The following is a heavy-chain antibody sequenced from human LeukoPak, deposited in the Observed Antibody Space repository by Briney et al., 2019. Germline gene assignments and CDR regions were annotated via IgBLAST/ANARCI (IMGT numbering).Heavy chain of an antibody. J-gene: IGHJ4*02. CDR2: ISSTGTYI. V-gene: IGHV3-21*04. D-gene: IGHD6-19*01. CDR1: GFTFSSYS. Sequence: GGSLRLSCAASGFTFSSYSMNWVRQTPGKGLEWVSSISSTGTYIYYADSVKGRFTISRDNTKNSLYLQMNSLRAEDTALYYCAKDIHNLGIAVAGLDYWGQGTLVTVSS. CDR3: AKDIHNLGIAVAGLDY.